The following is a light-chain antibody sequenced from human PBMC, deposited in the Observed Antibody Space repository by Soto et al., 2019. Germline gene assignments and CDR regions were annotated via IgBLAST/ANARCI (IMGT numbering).Light chain of an antibody. CDR1: SSNIGGYNV. Sequence: QSVLTQPASVSGSPGQSITISCSGTSSNIGGYNVVSWYQQHPGKAPKVIVYEGIKRPSGVSDRFSGSTSGSTASLTISGLQAEDEAEYYCCSYVGGTTYVFGSGTKVTVL. CDR3: CSYVGGTTYV. CDR2: EGI. J-gene: IGLJ1*01. V-gene: IGLV2-23*01.